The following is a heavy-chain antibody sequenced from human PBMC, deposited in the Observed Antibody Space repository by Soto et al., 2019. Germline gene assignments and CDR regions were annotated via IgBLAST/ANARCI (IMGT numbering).Heavy chain of an antibody. CDR1: GGSIYTYY. Sequence: SETLSLTCNVSGGSIYTYYWTWIRQSPGKGLEWIGYISDGGLTNYNPSLKSRVTISVDTSKKQVSLKLSSVSAADTAIYFCAWSSSTSHYYGLDVWGQGTTVTVSS. CDR2: ISDGGLT. J-gene: IGHJ6*02. V-gene: IGHV4-59*01. D-gene: IGHD6-6*01. CDR3: AWSSSTSHYYGLDV.